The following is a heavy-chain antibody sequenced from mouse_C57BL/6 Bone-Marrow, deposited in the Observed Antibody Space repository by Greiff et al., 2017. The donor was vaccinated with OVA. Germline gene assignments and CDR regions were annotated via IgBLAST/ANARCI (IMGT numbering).Heavy chain of an antibody. J-gene: IGHJ1*03. CDR3: AREGYYYGLWYFDV. D-gene: IGHD1-1*01. Sequence: QVQLQQSGPELVKPGASVKISCKASGYAFSSSWMNWVKQRPGKGLEWIGRFYPGDGDTNYNGKFKGKATLTADKSSSTAYMQLSSLTSEDSAVYFCAREGYYYGLWYFDVWGTGTTVTVSS. V-gene: IGHV1-82*01. CDR1: GYAFSSSW. CDR2: FYPGDGDT.